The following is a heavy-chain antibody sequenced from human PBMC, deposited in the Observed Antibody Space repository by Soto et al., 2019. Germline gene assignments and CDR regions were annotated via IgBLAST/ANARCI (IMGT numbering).Heavy chain of an antibody. V-gene: IGHV3-33*01. CDR3: ARGQAVGYDILTGPDYDAFDI. CDR2: IWYDGSNK. Sequence: PGGSLRLSCAASGFTFSSYGMHWVRQAPGKGLEWVAVIWYDGSNKYYADSVKGRFTISRDNSKNTLYLQMNSLRAEDTAVYYCARGQAVGYDILTGPDYDAFDIWGQGTMVTVSS. CDR1: GFTFSSYG. D-gene: IGHD3-9*01. J-gene: IGHJ3*02.